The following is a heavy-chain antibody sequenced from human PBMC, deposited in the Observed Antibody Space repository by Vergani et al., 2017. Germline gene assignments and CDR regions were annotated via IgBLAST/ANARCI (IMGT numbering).Heavy chain of an antibody. Sequence: QVQLQQWGAGLLKPSETLSLTCAVYGGSFSGYYWSWIRQPPGKGLEWIGEINHSGSTNYNPSLKSRVTIAVDTSKNQFSLKLSSVTAADTAVYYCARLSYDSSGYYYVFDYWGQGTLVTVSS. CDR1: GGSFSGYY. CDR2: INHSGST. V-gene: IGHV4-34*01. CDR3: ARLSYDSSGYYYVFDY. J-gene: IGHJ4*02. D-gene: IGHD3-22*01.